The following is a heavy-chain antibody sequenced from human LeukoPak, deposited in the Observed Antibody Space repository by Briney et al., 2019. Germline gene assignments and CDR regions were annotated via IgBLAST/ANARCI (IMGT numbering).Heavy chain of an antibody. J-gene: IGHJ4*02. CDR1: GFTFSSYW. CDR2: IKQDGSEK. V-gene: IGHV3-7*01. D-gene: IGHD2-15*01. CDR3: ARDCSGGSCYSSRSH. Sequence: GGSLRLSCAASGFTFSSYWMSWVRQAPGKGLEWVANIKQDGSEKYYVDSVKGRFTISRDNAKNPLYLQMNSLRAEDTAVYYCARDCSGGSCYSSRSHGGQGTLVTVSS.